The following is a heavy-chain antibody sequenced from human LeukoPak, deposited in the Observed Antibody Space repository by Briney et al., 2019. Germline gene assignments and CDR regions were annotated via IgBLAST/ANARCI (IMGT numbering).Heavy chain of an antibody. V-gene: IGHV1-2*02. CDR3: ARDTHWVSNDGGY. J-gene: IGHJ4*02. CDR2: INPNSGGT. D-gene: IGHD3-9*01. Sequence: GASVKVSCKASGYTFNNYGISWVRQAPGQGLEWMGWINPNSGGTNYAQKFQGRVTMTRDTSISTAYMELSRLRSDDTAVYYCARDTHWVSNDGGYWGQGTLVTVSS. CDR1: GYTFNNYG.